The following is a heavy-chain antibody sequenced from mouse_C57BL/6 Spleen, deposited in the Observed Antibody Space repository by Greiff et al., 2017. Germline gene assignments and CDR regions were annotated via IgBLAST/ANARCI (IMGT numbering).Heavy chain of an antibody. CDR3: ARQEGLGRFAY. CDR1: GYTFTDYN. J-gene: IGHJ3*01. D-gene: IGHD4-1*01. Sequence: EVQLQQSGPELVKPGASVKIPCKASGYTFTDYNMDWVKQSHGKSLEWIGDINPNNGGTIYNQKFKGKATLTVDKSSSTAYMELRSLTSEDTAVYYCARQEGLGRFAYWGQGTLVTVSA. V-gene: IGHV1-18*01. CDR2: INPNNGGT.